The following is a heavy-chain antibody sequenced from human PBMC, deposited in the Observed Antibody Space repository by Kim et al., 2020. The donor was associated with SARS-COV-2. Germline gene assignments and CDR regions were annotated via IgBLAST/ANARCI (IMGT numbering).Heavy chain of an antibody. CDR2: ISAYNGNT. CDR3: ARDQVYYDSSGYAVY. CDR1: GYTFTSYG. D-gene: IGHD3-22*01. Sequence: ASVKVSCKASGYTFTSYGISWVRQAPGQGLEWMGWISAYNGNTNYAQKLQGRVTMTTDTSTSTAYMELRSLRSDDTAVYYRARDQVYYDSSGYAVYWGQGTLVTVSS. V-gene: IGHV1-18*01. J-gene: IGHJ4*02.